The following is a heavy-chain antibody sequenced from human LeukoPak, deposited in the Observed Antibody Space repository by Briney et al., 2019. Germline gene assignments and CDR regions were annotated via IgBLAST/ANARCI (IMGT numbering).Heavy chain of an antibody. CDR2: IYYSGST. V-gene: IGHV4-59*01. CDR3: AGDQWGAPMSLYY. CDR1: GGSISSYY. D-gene: IGHD1-26*01. J-gene: IGHJ4*02. Sequence: SETLSLTCTVSGGSISSYYWSWIRQPPGKGLEWIGYIYYSGSTSYNPSLKSRVTISVDTSKNQFSLKLSSVTAADTAVYYCAGDQWGAPMSLYYWGQGTLVTVSS.